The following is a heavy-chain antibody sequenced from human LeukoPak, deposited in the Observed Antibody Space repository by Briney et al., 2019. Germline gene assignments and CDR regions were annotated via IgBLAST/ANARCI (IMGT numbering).Heavy chain of an antibody. D-gene: IGHD3/OR15-3a*01. Sequence: GGSLRLSCAASGFTVSTNYLTWVRQAPGKGLEWVSIIYDNGKTYYADSVVGRFTISRDNSKNTLYLQMNGLGTEDTAVYHCGILGDWAIRSWGQGTLVTVSS. V-gene: IGHV3-66*02. CDR2: IYDNGKT. CDR1: GFTVSTNY. CDR3: GILGDWAIRS. J-gene: IGHJ5*02.